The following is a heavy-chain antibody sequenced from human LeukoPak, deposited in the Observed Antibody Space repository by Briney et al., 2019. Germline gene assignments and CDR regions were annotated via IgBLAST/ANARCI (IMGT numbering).Heavy chain of an antibody. D-gene: IGHD6-19*01. J-gene: IGHJ4*02. V-gene: IGHV3-23*01. CDR1: GFTFSNYA. CDR2: ISGSGGST. CDR3: AIVLNWAVAH. Sequence: GGSLRLSCAASGFTFSNYAMSWVRQAPGKGLEWASGISGSGGSTYFADSVKGRFTISRDNSKNTLYLQMNSLRAEDTAVYYCAIVLNWAVAHWGQGTLVTVSS.